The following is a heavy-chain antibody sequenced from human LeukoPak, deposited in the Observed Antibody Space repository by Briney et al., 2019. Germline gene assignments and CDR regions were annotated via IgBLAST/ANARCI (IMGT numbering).Heavy chain of an antibody. CDR2: ISGSGGST. D-gene: IGHD5-18*01. Sequence: GGSLRLSCAASGFTFSSYGMSWVRQAPGKGLEWVSAISGSGGSTYYADSVKGRFTISRDNSKNTLYLQMNSLRAEDTAVYYCAKHPIQLWSLPYYFDYWGQGTLVTVSS. CDR3: AKHPIQLWSLPYYFDY. V-gene: IGHV3-23*01. J-gene: IGHJ4*02. CDR1: GFTFSSYG.